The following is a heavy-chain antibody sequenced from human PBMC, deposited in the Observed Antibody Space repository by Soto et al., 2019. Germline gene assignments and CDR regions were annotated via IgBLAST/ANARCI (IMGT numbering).Heavy chain of an antibody. D-gene: IGHD6-6*01. CDR1: GFTFSSYW. Sequence: GESLKISCAASGFTFSSYWMSWVRQAPGKGLEWVANIKQDGSEKYYVDSVKGRFTISRDNAKNSLYLQMNSLRAEDTAVYYCASSNGSSSVGYYFDYWGQGTLVTVSS. CDR2: IKQDGSEK. J-gene: IGHJ4*02. CDR3: ASSNGSSSVGYYFDY. V-gene: IGHV3-7*05.